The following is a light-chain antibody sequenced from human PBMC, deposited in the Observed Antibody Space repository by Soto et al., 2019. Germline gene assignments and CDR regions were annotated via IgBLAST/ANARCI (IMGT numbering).Light chain of an antibody. Sequence: EIVLTQSPATLSLSPGERVTLSCRASQSVSSNLAWYQQKPGQSPRLLIYGASTRATGIPARFSGSGSGTEFTLTISSLQSEDFAVYYCQQYINLWTFGQGTKVDNK. V-gene: IGKV3-15*01. J-gene: IGKJ1*01. CDR3: QQYINLWT. CDR2: GAS. CDR1: QSVSSN.